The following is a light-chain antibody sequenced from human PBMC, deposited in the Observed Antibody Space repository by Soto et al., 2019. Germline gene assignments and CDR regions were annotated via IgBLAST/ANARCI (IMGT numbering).Light chain of an antibody. CDR1: QTISSW. J-gene: IGKJ3*01. Sequence: DIQMTQSPSTLSGSVGDRVTITCRASQTISSWLAWYQQKPGKAPKLLIYKASTLKSGVPSRFSGSGSGTEFTLTISSLQPDDFATYYCQQSYSTPPRFTFGPGTKVDIK. CDR3: QQSYSTPPRFT. V-gene: IGKV1-5*03. CDR2: KAS.